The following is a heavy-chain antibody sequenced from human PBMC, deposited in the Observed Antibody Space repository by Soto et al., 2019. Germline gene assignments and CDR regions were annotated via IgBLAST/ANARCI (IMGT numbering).Heavy chain of an antibody. D-gene: IGHD3-10*01. Sequence: EVQLVETGGGLIHPGGSLRLSCAASGFTVSSNYMSWVRQAPGKGLGWVSVIYSGGNTYYAASVKGRFTISRDNSKTTLYLQMNSLRAEDSAVYYCAGGTLPRGGGAFDFWGQGTMVSVSS. CDR3: AGGTLPRGGGAFDF. J-gene: IGHJ3*01. CDR2: IYSGGNT. V-gene: IGHV3-53*02. CDR1: GFTVSSNY.